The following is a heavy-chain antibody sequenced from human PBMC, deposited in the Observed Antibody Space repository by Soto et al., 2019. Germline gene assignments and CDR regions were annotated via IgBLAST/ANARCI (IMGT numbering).Heavy chain of an antibody. D-gene: IGHD6-13*01. Sequence: PSETLSLTCTVSGGSISSYYWSWIRQPPGKGLEWIGYIYYSGSTNYNPSLKSRVTISVDTSKNQFSLKLSSVTAADTAVYYCARRYSSSWYGGGWFDPWGQGTLVTVSS. CDR2: IYYSGST. CDR3: ARRYSSSWYGGGWFDP. CDR1: GGSISSYY. V-gene: IGHV4-59*08. J-gene: IGHJ5*02.